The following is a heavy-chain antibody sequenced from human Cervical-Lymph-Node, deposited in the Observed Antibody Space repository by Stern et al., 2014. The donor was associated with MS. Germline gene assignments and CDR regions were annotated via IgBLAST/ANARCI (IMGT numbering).Heavy chain of an antibody. CDR1: GFTFSRHS. V-gene: IGHV3-48*02. CDR3: ARGRGVLYGNNYFDY. Sequence: EDQLVESGGGLVQPGGSLRLSCAASGFTFSRHSMNWVRQAPGKGLEWVSYISTGSSTKYYADSVKGRVTISRDNAKNSLYLQMNSLRDEDTAVYYCARGRGVLYGNNYFDYWGQGTLVTVSS. J-gene: IGHJ4*02. CDR2: ISTGSSTK. D-gene: IGHD2-8*02.